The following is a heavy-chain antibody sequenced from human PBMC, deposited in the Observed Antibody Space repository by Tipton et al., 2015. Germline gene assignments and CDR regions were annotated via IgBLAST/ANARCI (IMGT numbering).Heavy chain of an antibody. D-gene: IGHD3-9*01. CDR3: ACQDYDSLTRDYQTVDY. CDR1: GGAFSGHY. J-gene: IGHJ4*02. CDR2: IYYSGST. Sequence: TLSLTCAVDGGAFSGHYWSWIRQSPGKGLEWIGSIYYSGSTYYNPSLKSRVTISVDTSKNQFSLKLTSVTAADTAVYYCACQDYDSLTRDYQTVDYWGQGTLVTVSS. V-gene: IGHV4-34*01.